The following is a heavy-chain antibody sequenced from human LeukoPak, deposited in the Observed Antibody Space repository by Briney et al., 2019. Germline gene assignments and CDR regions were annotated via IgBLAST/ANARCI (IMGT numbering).Heavy chain of an antibody. D-gene: IGHD2-21*01. CDR3: ARSKTILEIAYFGY. V-gene: IGHV3-21*01. CDR1: GFTFSSYS. Sequence: GGSLRLPCAASGFTFSSYSMNWVRQAPGKGLEWVSSISSSSYIYYADSVKGRFTISRDNAKNSLYLQMNSLRAEDTAVYYCARSKTILEIAYFGYWGQGTLVTVSS. J-gene: IGHJ4*02. CDR2: ISSSSYI.